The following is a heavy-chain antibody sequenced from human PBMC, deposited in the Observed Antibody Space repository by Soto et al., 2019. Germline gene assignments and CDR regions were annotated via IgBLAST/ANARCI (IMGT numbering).Heavy chain of an antibody. CDR1: GYTFTGYY. J-gene: IGHJ4*02. CDR2: INPNSGGT. Sequence: ASVKVSCKASGYTFTGYYMHWVRQAPGQGLEWMGWINPNSGGTNYAQKFQGRVTMTRETSISTAYMELSRLRSDDTAVYYCARPVRYDFWSGYYLHPFDYWGQGTLVTVSS. V-gene: IGHV1-2*02. D-gene: IGHD3-3*01. CDR3: ARPVRYDFWSGYYLHPFDY.